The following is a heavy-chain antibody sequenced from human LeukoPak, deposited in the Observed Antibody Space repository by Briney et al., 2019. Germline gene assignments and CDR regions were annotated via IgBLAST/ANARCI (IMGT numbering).Heavy chain of an antibody. CDR2: INPNSGGT. J-gene: IGHJ4*02. Sequence: ASVKVSCKASGYTFTGYYMHWVRQAPGQGPEWMGWINPNSGGTNYAQKFQGRVTMTRDTSISTAYMELSRLRSDDTAVYYCARDQGYCSSTSCFDAGYWGQGTLVTVSS. D-gene: IGHD2-2*01. CDR3: ARDQGYCSSTSCFDAGY. V-gene: IGHV1-2*02. CDR1: GYTFTGYY.